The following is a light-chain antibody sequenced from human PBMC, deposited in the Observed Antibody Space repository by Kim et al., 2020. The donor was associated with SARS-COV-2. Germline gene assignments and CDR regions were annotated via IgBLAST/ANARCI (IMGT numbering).Light chain of an antibody. CDR1: QSVSSSY. Sequence: SPGERATLSCRASQSVSSSYLAWYQQKPGQAPRLLIYGASSRATGIPDRFSGSASGTDFTLTISRLEPEDFAVYYCQQYDSSRRTFGQGTKVDIK. J-gene: IGKJ1*01. V-gene: IGKV3-20*01. CDR3: QQYDSSRRT. CDR2: GAS.